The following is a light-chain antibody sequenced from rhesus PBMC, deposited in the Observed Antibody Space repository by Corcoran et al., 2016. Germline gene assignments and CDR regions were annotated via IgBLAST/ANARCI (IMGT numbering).Light chain of an antibody. V-gene: IGKV1-33*02. CDR2: AAS. CDR3: QQGYSTPYS. Sequence: DIQMSQSPSSLSASVGDKVTITCRASQGISNALDWYQQKPGKAPKRLVYAASSFESGVPSRLSGSRSGTDFTLTIRSLQPEDFSTYYCQQGYSTPYSFGQGTKVEIK. J-gene: IGKJ2*01. CDR1: QGISNA.